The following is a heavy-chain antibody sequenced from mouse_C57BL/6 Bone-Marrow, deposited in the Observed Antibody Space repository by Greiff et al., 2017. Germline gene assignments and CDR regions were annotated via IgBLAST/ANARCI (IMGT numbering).Heavy chain of an antibody. D-gene: IGHD1-1*01. CDR1: GYTFTSYW. CDR3: ARLLPTGFDY. J-gene: IGHJ2*01. V-gene: IGHV1-69*01. Sequence: QVQLQQPGAELVMPGASVKLSCKASGYTFTSYWMHWVKQRPGQGLEWIGEIDPSDSYTNYNQKFKGKSTLTVDKSSSTAYMQLSSLTSEDSAVYYCARLLPTGFDYWGQGTTLTVSS. CDR2: IDPSDSYT.